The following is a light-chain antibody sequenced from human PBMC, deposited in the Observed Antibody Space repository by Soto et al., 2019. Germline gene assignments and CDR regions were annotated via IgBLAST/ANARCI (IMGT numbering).Light chain of an antibody. Sequence: DIQMTQSPSSVSASVGDRVTITCRASQDISIWLAWYQRKPGKAPKLLIYAASTLQSGVPSRFSGSGSGTDFTLTITSLQAEDLATYFCQQANSFPRTFGQGTKVEIK. CDR1: QDISIW. CDR2: AAS. V-gene: IGKV1-12*01. CDR3: QQANSFPRT. J-gene: IGKJ1*01.